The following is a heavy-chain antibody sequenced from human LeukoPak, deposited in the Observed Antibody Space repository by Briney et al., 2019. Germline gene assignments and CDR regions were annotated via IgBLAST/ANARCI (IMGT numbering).Heavy chain of an antibody. D-gene: IGHD2-2*02. CDR1: GFTFSGFE. Sequence: GGSLRLSCAASGFTFSGFEMNWVRQAPGKGLEWVSYISGSGSTMYYADSVKGRFTVSRDNAKKLLYLQMNSLRAEGTAVYYCARDPGYCSSTTCYKFFDYWGQGTLVTVSS. CDR2: ISGSGSTM. J-gene: IGHJ4*02. V-gene: IGHV3-48*03. CDR3: ARDPGYCSSTTCYKFFDY.